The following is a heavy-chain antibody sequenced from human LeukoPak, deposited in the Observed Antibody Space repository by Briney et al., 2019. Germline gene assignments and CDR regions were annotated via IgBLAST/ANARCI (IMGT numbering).Heavy chain of an antibody. Sequence: ASVKVSCKVSGNTLSELSIYWVRQSPGKGREWMGGLDTEDGEIIYAQKFQGRVIMTEDTSKDTAYMELSRLRSEDTAVYYCATDGSGAEWGDWFDPWGQGTLVTVSS. J-gene: IGHJ5*02. CDR3: ATDGSGAEWGDWFDP. V-gene: IGHV1-24*01. CDR1: GNTLSELS. D-gene: IGHD6-19*01. CDR2: LDTEDGEI.